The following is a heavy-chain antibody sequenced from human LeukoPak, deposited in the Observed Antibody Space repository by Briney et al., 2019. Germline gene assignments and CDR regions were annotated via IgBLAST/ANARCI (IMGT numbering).Heavy chain of an antibody. J-gene: IGHJ3*02. D-gene: IGHD3-16*02. CDR3: ARDFPHYDYVWGSYRPLMNDAFDI. Sequence: ASVKVSCKASGYTFTSYGISWVRQAPGQGLEWMGWISAYNGNTNYAQKLQGRVTMTTDTSTSTAYMELRSLRSVDTAVYYCARDFPHYDYVWGSYRPLMNDAFDIWGQGTMVTVSS. CDR1: GYTFTSYG. CDR2: ISAYNGNT. V-gene: IGHV1-18*01.